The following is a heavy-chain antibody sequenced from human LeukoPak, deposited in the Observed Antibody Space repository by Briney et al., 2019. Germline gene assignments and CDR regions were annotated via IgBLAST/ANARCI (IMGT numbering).Heavy chain of an antibody. D-gene: IGHD6-19*01. CDR1: GYTFTSYD. CDR3: AREGDIAVAGRPYLDY. V-gene: IGHV1-18*01. CDR2: ISAYNGNT. Sequence: ASVKGSCKASGYTFTSYDIIWVRQAPGQGLEWMGWISAYNGNTNYAQKLQGRVTMTTDTSTSTAYMELRSLRSDDTAVYYCAREGDIAVAGRPYLDYWGQASKVTDSS. J-gene: IGHJ4*02.